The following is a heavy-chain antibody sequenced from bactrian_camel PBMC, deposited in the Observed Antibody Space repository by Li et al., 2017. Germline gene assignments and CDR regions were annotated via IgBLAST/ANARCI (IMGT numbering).Heavy chain of an antibody. CDR1: PNTFRPYC. Sequence: HVQLVESGGGVVQLGGSLRLTCGATPNTFRPYCMAWFRQAPGKEREGVAMADEDGAIIYADNVKGRFTISQDNDRSAVYLQMNSLKPEDTAVYYCVALSWVVPGRICGYWGRGTQVTVS. V-gene: IGHV3S6*01. J-gene: IGHJ6*01. CDR3: VALSWVVPGRICGY. CDR2: MADEDGAI. D-gene: IGHD7*01.